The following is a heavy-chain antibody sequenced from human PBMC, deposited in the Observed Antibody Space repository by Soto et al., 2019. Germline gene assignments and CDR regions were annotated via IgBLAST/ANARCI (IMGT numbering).Heavy chain of an antibody. J-gene: IGHJ4*02. CDR3: ARDGPATDY. CDR2: ISAYNGNT. CDR1: GYTFSSYH. V-gene: IGHV1-18*01. Sequence: QVQLVQCGAELKKPGATVKVSCKASGYTFSSYHISWVRQAPGQGLEWMGWISAYNGNTNYSPKLQGRVTMTTDTATRSAYMELRSLRSADTAVYYCARDGPATDYWGQGTLVTVSS.